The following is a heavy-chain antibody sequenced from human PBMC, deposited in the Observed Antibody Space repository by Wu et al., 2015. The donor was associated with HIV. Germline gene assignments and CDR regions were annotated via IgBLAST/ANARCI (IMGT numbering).Heavy chain of an antibody. D-gene: IGHD6-19*01. Sequence: QVQLVQSGAEVKKPGASVKVSCKASGYTFTGYYMHWVRQAPGQGLEWMGWISAYNGNTNYAQKLQGRVTMTTDTSTSTAYMELRSLRSDDTAVYYCARDSSGWYPPSCFDYWARERWSPSPQ. V-gene: IGHV1-18*04. CDR1: GYTFTGYY. J-gene: IGHJ4*02. CDR2: ISAYNGNT. CDR3: ARDSSGWYPPSCFDY.